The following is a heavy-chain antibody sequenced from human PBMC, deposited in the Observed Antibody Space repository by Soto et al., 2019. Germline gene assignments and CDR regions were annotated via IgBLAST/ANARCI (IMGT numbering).Heavy chain of an antibody. CDR3: ARRKERSGPHYFDS. CDR2: MNPYNGNA. J-gene: IGHJ4*02. Sequence: SVKVSCKASGYTFITYDINWVRQAPGQGLEWMGWMNPYNGNAGYAQKFQGRVTMTRNTSISTAYMELTSLKSNDTAVYFCARRKERSGPHYFDSWGQGTLVTVSS. CDR1: GYTFITYD. V-gene: IGHV1-8*01. D-gene: IGHD1-1*01.